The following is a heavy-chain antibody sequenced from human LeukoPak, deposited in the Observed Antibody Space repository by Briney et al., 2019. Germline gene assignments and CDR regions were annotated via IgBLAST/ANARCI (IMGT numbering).Heavy chain of an antibody. D-gene: IGHD3-10*01. V-gene: IGHV3-30*04. CDR3: ARDSAYGSGSYYS. J-gene: IGHJ4*02. CDR1: GFTFSSYA. Sequence: GRSLRLSCAASGFTFSSYAMHWVRQAPGKGLEWVAVISYDGSNKYYADSVKGRFTISRDNSKNTLYVQMNSLRAEDTAMYYCARDSAYGSGSYYSWGQGTLVTVSS. CDR2: ISYDGSNK.